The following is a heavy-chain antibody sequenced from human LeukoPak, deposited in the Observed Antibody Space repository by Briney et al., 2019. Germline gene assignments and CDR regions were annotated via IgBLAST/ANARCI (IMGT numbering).Heavy chain of an antibody. CDR2: IIPIFGTA. CDR3: ARTPSGSYLRY. CDR1: GYTFTNSD. J-gene: IGHJ4*02. V-gene: IGHV1-69*05. D-gene: IGHD1-26*01. Sequence: GASVKVSCKASGYTFTNSDINWVRQAPGQGLEWMGGIIPIFGTANYAQKFQGRVTITTDESTSTAYMELSSLRSEDTAVYYCARTPSGSYLRYWGQGTLVTVSS.